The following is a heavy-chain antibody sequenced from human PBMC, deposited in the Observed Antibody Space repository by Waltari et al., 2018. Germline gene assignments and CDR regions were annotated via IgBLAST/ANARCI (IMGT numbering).Heavy chain of an antibody. CDR2: IWYDGSKK. CDR3: AKDGHDSSGYSGIFDY. J-gene: IGHJ4*02. Sequence: QVQLVESGGGVVQPGRSLRLSCAASGFTFSSYGMHWVRQAPGKGLEWVGVIWYDGSKKYYADFVKGRFTIARDNSKNTLYLQMNSLRAEDTAVYYCAKDGHDSSGYSGIFDYWGQGTLVIVSS. D-gene: IGHD3-22*01. CDR1: GFTFSSYG. V-gene: IGHV3-33*06.